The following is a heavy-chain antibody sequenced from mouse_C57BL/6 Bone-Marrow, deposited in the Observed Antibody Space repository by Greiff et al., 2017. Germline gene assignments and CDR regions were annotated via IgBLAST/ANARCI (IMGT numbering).Heavy chain of an antibody. D-gene: IGHD2-4*01. CDR1: GFTFSDYY. V-gene: IGHV5-16*01. Sequence: EVKLVESEGGLVQPGSSMKLSCTASGFTFSDYYMAWVRQVPEKGLEWVANINYDGSSTYYLDSLKSRFIISRDNAKNILYLQMSSLKSEDTATYYCARDAGDYGYYAMDYWGQGTSVTVSS. J-gene: IGHJ4*01. CDR3: ARDAGDYGYYAMDY. CDR2: INYDGSST.